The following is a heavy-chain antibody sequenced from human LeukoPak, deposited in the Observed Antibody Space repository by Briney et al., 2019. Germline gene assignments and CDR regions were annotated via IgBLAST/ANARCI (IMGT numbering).Heavy chain of an antibody. CDR3: AKDIFTGIAAAGAIDY. J-gene: IGHJ4*02. CDR1: GFTFDDYA. V-gene: IGHV3-9*01. CDR2: ISWNSGSI. D-gene: IGHD6-13*01. Sequence: PGRSLRLSCAASGFTFDDYAMHWVRQAPGKGVEWVSGISWNSGSIGYADSVKGRFTLSRDNAKHSLYLQMNSLRAEDTALYYCAKDIFTGIAAAGAIDYWGQGTLVTVSS.